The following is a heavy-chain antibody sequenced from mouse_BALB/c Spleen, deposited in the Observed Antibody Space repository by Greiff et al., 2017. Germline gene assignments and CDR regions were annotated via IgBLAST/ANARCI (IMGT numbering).Heavy chain of an antibody. D-gene: IGHD2-4*01. J-gene: IGHJ3*01. CDR3: ARIYYDYDEAWFAY. V-gene: IGHV7-3*02. CDR1: GFTFTDYY. Sequence: EVQGVESGGGLVQPGGSLRLSCATSGFTFTDYYMSWVRQPPGKALEWLGFIRNKANGYTTEYSASVKGRFTISRDNSQSILYLQMNTLRAEDSATYYCARIYYDYDEAWFAYWGQGTLVTVSA. CDR2: IRNKANGYTT.